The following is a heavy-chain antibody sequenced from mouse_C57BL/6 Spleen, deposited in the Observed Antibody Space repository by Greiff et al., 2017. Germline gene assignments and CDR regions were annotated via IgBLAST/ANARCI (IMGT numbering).Heavy chain of an antibody. V-gene: IGHV1-52*01. J-gene: IGHJ2*01. Sequence: QVQLQQPGAELVRPGSSVKLSCKASGYTFTSYWMHWVKQRPIQGLEWIGNIDPSDSATHYNQKFKDKATLTVDKSSSTAYMQLSSLTSEDSAVYYCARSYGSPYFDYWGQGTTLTVSS. D-gene: IGHD2-1*01. CDR2: IDPSDSAT. CDR3: ARSYGSPYFDY. CDR1: GYTFTSYW.